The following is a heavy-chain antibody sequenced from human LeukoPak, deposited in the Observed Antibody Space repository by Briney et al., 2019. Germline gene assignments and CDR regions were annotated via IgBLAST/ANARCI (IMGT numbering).Heavy chain of an antibody. Sequence: SETLSLTCTVSGGSVSRGGYYWNWIRQHPGKGLEWIGFTSYSEGTYYNPSLMSRITISVDRSQNQFSLKMRDVTAADTAVYFCATADWESFYFDSWGQGALVAISS. J-gene: IGHJ4*02. V-gene: IGHV4-31*03. CDR2: TSYSEGT. CDR1: GGSVSRGGYY. D-gene: IGHD1-26*01. CDR3: ATADWESFYFDS.